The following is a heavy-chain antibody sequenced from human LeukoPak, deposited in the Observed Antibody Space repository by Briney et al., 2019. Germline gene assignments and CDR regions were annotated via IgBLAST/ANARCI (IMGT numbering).Heavy chain of an antibody. CDR1: GFTVSSNY. D-gene: IGHD3-22*01. CDR3: ARDQGHDSSGYYSD. V-gene: IGHV3-66*01. Sequence: GGSLRLSCAASGFTVSSNYMSWVRQAPGKGLEWVSVIYSGGSTYYADSVKGRFTISRDNSKNTLYLQMNSLRAEDTAVYYCARDQGHDSSGYYSDWGQGTLVTVSS. CDR2: IYSGGST. J-gene: IGHJ4*02.